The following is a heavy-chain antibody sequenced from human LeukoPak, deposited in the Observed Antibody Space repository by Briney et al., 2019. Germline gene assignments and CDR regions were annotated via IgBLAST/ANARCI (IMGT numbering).Heavy chain of an antibody. CDR2: INHSGST. CDR1: GGSFSGYY. CDR3: ARGRSTTVTTWYYFDY. Sequence: PSETLSLTCAVCGGSFSGYYWSWIRQPPGKGLEWIGEINHSGSTNYNPSLKSRVTISVDTSKNQFSLKLSSVTAADTAVYYCARGRSTTVTTWYYFDYWGQGTLVTVSS. V-gene: IGHV4-34*01. D-gene: IGHD4-17*01. J-gene: IGHJ4*02.